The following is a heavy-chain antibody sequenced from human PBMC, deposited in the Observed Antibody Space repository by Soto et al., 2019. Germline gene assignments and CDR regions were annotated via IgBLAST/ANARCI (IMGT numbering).Heavy chain of an antibody. J-gene: IGHJ4*02. CDR2: MYSGGNTR. D-gene: IGHD2-21*01. CDR3: AREDRYQGAFDF. CDR1: GLLVSNNY. V-gene: IGHV3-53*01. Sequence: GGSLRLSCAASGLLVSNNYMSWVRQAPGKGLEWVSIMYSGGNTRNYADSVKGRFTISRDNSKNSVYLQMNSLRVEDMAVYYCAREDRYQGAFDFWGRGALVTVSS.